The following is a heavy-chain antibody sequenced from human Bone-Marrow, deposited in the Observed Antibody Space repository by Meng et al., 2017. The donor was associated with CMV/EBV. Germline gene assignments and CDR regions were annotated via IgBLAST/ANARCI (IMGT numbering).Heavy chain of an antibody. CDR1: GGSISSYY. V-gene: IGHV4-59*05. J-gene: IGHJ6*02. D-gene: IGHD4-11*01. Sequence: SETLSLTCTVSGGSISSYYWSWIRQPPGKGLEWIGSIYYSGSTYYNPSLKSRVTISVDTSKNQFSLKLSSVTAADTAVYYCARLPVTTRYYYYGMDVWGQGTTVTVSS. CDR2: IYYSGST. CDR3: ARLPVTTRYYYYGMDV.